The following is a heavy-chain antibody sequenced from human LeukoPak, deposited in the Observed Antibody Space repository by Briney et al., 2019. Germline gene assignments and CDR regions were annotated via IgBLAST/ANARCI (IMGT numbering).Heavy chain of an antibody. CDR1: GFIFSTYA. CDR3: AKDRPRVVELRGVDY. Sequence: GGSLRLSWAASGFIFSTYAMHWVRQAPGKGLEWVAVISFDGSTKSRFTISRDNSKNTLYLQMNSLRAEDTAMFYCAKDRPRVVELRGVDYWGQVTLVTISS. CDR2: ISFDGSTK. J-gene: IGHJ4*02. V-gene: IGHV3-30*18. D-gene: IGHD1-26*01.